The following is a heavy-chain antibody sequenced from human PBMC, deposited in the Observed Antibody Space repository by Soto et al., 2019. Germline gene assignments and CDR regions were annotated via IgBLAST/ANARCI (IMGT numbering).Heavy chain of an antibody. D-gene: IGHD1-26*01. J-gene: IGHJ3*02. CDR1: GYTFTSYD. Sequence: ASVKVSCKASGYTFTSYDINWVRQATGQGLEWMGWMNPNSGNTGYAQKFQGRVTMTRNTSISTAYMELSSLRSEDTAMYYCARFVGATDAFDIWGQGTMVTVSS. V-gene: IGHV1-8*01. CDR3: ARFVGATDAFDI. CDR2: MNPNSGNT.